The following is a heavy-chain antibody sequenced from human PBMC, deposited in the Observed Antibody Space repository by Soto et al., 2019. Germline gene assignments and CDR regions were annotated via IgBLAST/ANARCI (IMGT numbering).Heavy chain of an antibody. J-gene: IGHJ6*02. Sequence: LRLSCAASGFTFSSYGMHWVRQAPGKGLEWVAVISYDGSNKYYADSVKGRFTISRDNSENTLYLQMNSLRAEDAAVYYCAKDLGSGKPYYYYAMDVWGQGTPVTVSS. CDR1: GFTFSSYG. V-gene: IGHV3-30*18. D-gene: IGHD3-10*01. CDR2: ISYDGSNK. CDR3: AKDLGSGKPYYYYAMDV.